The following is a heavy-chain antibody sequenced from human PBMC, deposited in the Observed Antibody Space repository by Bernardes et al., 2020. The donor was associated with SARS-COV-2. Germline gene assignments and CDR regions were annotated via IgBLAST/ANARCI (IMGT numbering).Heavy chain of an antibody. J-gene: IGHJ6*02. Sequence: SETLSLTCAVYGGSFSGYYWSWIRQPPGKGLEWIGEINHSGSTNYNPSLKSRVTISVDTSKNQFSLKLSSVTAADTAVYYCARGDVDIVATTIYYYYGMDVWGQGTTVTVSS. D-gene: IGHD5-12*01. CDR3: ARGDVDIVATTIYYYYGMDV. CDR2: INHSGST. V-gene: IGHV4-34*01. CDR1: GGSFSGYY.